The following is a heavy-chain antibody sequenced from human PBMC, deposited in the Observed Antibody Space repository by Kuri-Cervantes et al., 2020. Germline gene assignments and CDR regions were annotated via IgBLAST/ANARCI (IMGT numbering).Heavy chain of an antibody. CDR1: GGSISSGDYY. J-gene: IGHJ4*02. Sequence: SETLSLTCTVSGGSISSGDYYWSWIRQPPGKGLEWIGYIYYSGSTYYNPSLKSRVTISVDTSKNQFSLKLSSVTAADTAVYYCAKEGSTLWLQYYFDYWGQGTLVTVSS. CDR2: IYYSGST. V-gene: IGHV4-30-4*01. D-gene: IGHD5-18*01. CDR3: AKEGSTLWLQYYFDY.